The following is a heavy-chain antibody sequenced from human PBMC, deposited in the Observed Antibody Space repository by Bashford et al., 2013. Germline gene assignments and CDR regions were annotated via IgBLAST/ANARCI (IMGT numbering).Heavy chain of an antibody. J-gene: IGHJ4*02. V-gene: IGHV5-51*01. Sequence: WVRQMPGKGLEWMGNIYPGDSATKYSPSFQGQVTISADKSISTAYLQWSSLKASDTAMYYCARQHSPDSSSSLYWGQGTLGHRLL. CDR2: IYPGDSAT. D-gene: IGHD6-6*01. CDR3: ARQHSPDSSSSLY.